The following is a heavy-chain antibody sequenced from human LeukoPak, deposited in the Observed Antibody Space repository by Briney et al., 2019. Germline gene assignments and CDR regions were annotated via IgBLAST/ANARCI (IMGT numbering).Heavy chain of an antibody. CDR3: ASSRYDSSGYYGIIGY. V-gene: IGHV3-21*01. Sequence: GGSLRLSCAASGFTFSSYSMNWVRQAPGKRLEWVSSISRSSNYKYYADSVKGRFTISRDNAKNSLYLQMNSLRAEDTALYYCASSRYDSSGYYGIIGYWGQGTLVTVSS. CDR2: ISRSSNYK. CDR1: GFTFSSYS. J-gene: IGHJ4*02. D-gene: IGHD3-22*01.